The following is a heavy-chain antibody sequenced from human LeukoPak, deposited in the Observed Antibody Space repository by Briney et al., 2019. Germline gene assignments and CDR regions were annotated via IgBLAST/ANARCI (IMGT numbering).Heavy chain of an antibody. CDR2: ISFDGSDQ. J-gene: IGHJ4*02. Sequence: GASLRLSCAASGFTFSSYGMHWVRQTPGKGLEWVAVISFDGSDQDYADSVKGRFTISRDNSKNTLYLQMNSLRAEDTAVYYCARDLARDGYHYWGQGTLVTVSS. V-gene: IGHV3-30*03. CDR3: ARDLARDGYHY. D-gene: IGHD5-24*01. CDR1: GFTFSSYG.